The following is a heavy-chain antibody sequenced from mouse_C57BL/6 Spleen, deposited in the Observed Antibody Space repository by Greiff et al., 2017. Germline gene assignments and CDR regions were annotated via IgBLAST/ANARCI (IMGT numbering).Heavy chain of an antibody. D-gene: IGHD3-2*02. CDR3: AIKAQAFAY. CDR2: IDPSDSYT. V-gene: IGHV1-69*01. J-gene: IGHJ3*01. Sequence: VQLQQPGAELVMPGASVKLSCKASGYTFTSYWMHWVKQRPGQGLEWIGEIDPSDSYTNYNQKFKGKSTLTVDKSSSTAYMQLSSLTSEDSAVYYCAIKAQAFAYWGQGTLVTVSA. CDR1: GYTFTSYW.